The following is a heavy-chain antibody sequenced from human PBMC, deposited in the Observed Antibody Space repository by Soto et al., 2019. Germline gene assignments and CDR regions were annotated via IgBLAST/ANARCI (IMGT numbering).Heavy chain of an antibody. J-gene: IGHJ4*02. V-gene: IGHV3-23*01. CDR1: GFTFSSYA. CDR3: AKDSYGIPYYFDF. D-gene: IGHD4-17*01. Sequence: PGGSLRLACAASGFTFSSYAMSWVRQAPGKGLEWVSAISGSGGSTYYADSVKGRFTISRDNSKNTLYLQMNSLRAEDTAVYYCAKDSYGIPYYFDFWGQGTLVTVSS. CDR2: ISGSGGST.